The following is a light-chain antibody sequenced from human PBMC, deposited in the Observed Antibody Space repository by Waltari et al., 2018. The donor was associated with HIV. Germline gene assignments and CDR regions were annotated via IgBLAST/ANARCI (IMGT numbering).Light chain of an antibody. CDR3: LLSFNGVVV. CDR2: DTS. CDR1: TGAVTSGNC. J-gene: IGLJ2*01. V-gene: IGLV7-46*01. Sequence: QAVVTQEPSLTLSPGGTVTLTCASTTGAVTSGNCPYWFQRRPGQAPKTLLYDTSNRHSWTPARFSGSLLGGKAALTLAGAQCEEGADYFCLLSFNGVVVFGGGTSLTVL.